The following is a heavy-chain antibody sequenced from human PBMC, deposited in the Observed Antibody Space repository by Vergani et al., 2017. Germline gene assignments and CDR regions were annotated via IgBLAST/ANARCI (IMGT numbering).Heavy chain of an antibody. D-gene: IGHD3-9*01. Sequence: QVQLVQSGAEVKKPGSSVKVFCQASGGTLSSYAISWVRQAPGQGLEWMGGIIPIFGKANYAQKFQGRVTITADESTSTAYMELSSLRSEDTAVYYCAGYMHDDTDYYNGMDVWGQGTTVTVSS. CDR1: GGTLSSYA. J-gene: IGHJ6*02. CDR2: IIPIFGKA. V-gene: IGHV1-69*12. CDR3: AGYMHDDTDYYNGMDV.